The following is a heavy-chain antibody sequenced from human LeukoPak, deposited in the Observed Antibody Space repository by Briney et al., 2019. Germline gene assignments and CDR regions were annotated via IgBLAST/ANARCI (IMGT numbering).Heavy chain of an antibody. V-gene: IGHV4-30-4*01. J-gene: IGHJ4*02. CDR3: ARKVPYYDSSSGYYFDY. CDR2: IYYSGST. CDR1: GGSISSGDYY. Sequence: PSETLSLTCTVSGGSISSGDYYWSWIRQPPGKGLEWIGYIYYSGSTYYNPSLKSRVTISVDTSKNQFSLKLSSVTAADTAVYYCARKVPYYDSSSGYYFDYWGQGTLVTVSS. D-gene: IGHD3-3*01.